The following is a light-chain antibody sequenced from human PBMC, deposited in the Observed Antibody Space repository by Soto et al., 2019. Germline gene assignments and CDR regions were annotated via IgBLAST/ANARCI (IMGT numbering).Light chain of an antibody. Sequence: DIQMTQSPSSLSASIGDRVTISCRASQNVATYLNWYQQKPGKAPKLLIYLASTLQSGVPSRFSGSGSGTDFTLTISSLQPEDVAAYFCQQSYGTPYTFGRGTKLEIK. J-gene: IGKJ2*01. CDR3: QQSYGTPYT. V-gene: IGKV1-39*01. CDR1: QNVATY. CDR2: LAS.